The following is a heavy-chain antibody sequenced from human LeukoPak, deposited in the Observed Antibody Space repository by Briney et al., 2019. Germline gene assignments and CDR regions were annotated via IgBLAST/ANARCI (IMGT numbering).Heavy chain of an antibody. CDR1: GYTFTSYG. D-gene: IGHD4-17*01. CDR3: ARTTVTMDWFDP. CDR2: ITAYNGNT. V-gene: IGHV1-18*01. Sequence: GASVKLSCTASGYTFTSYGISWVRQAPGQGLEWMGWITAYNGNTNYAQKLQGRVTMTTDTSTSTAYMELRSLRSDDTAVYYCARTTVTMDWFDPWGQGTLVTVSS. J-gene: IGHJ5*02.